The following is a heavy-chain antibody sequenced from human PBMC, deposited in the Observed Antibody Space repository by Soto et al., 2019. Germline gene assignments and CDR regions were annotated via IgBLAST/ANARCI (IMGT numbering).Heavy chain of an antibody. D-gene: IGHD2-15*01. CDR2: IRYDGSNK. CDR1: GFTFSSYC. J-gene: IGHJ4*03. CDR3: AGGLGAGQLLLGDFDY. V-gene: IGHV3-33*01. Sequence: GGSLRLSCAASGFTFSSYCMHWVRQAPGKGLEWVAVIRYDGSNKNYADSVKGRFTISRDNAKNTLYLQMNSLRAEDTAVYYCAGGLGAGQLLLGDFDYWGQGTMVTVSS.